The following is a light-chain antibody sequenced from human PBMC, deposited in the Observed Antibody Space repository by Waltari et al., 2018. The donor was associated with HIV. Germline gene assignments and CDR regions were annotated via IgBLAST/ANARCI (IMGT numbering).Light chain of an antibody. CDR3: CSYAGSSTLV. CDR2: EVN. V-gene: IGLV2-23*02. CDR1: SRDVGSYYL. J-gene: IGLJ3*02. Sequence: QSALTQPASVSGSPGQSITIPCTGTSRDVGSYYLGSWYQQHPGKAPKLMIYEVNTRPSGVSNRFSGSKSGNTASLTISGLQAEDEADFYCCSYAGSSTLVFGGGTKLTVL.